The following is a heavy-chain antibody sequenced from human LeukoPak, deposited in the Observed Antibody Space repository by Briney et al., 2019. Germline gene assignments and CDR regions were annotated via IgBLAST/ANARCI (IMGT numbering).Heavy chain of an antibody. Sequence: PSETLSLTCAVYGGSFSGYYWSWIRQPPGKGLEWIGEINHSGSTNYNPSLKSRVTISVDTSKNQFSLKLTSVTAADAAMYYCAREYRSGYFYVHDAFDMWGQGTMVIVSS. CDR2: INHSGST. CDR3: AREYRSGYFYVHDAFDM. V-gene: IGHV4-34*01. D-gene: IGHD3-22*01. J-gene: IGHJ3*02. CDR1: GGSFSGYY.